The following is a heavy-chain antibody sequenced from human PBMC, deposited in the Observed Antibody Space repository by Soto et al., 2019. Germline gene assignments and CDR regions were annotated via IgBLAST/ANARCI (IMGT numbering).Heavy chain of an antibody. CDR1: GYTFTDYG. Sequence: QVQLVQSGAEVKMPGASVKVSCKASGYTFTDYGINWVRQATGQGLEWMGWMNPKSGDTVYAQKFQGRVAMPTATSSSTPSMGLNSLTSEDTAVYYRARAGSRVVGATLYWGQGTLVTVSS. CDR3: ARAGSRVVGATLY. J-gene: IGHJ4*02. V-gene: IGHV1-8*01. D-gene: IGHD1-26*01. CDR2: MNPKSGDT.